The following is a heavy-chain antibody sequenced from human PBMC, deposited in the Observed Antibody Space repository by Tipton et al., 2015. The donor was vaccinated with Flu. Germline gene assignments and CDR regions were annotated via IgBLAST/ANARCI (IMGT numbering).Heavy chain of an antibody. CDR3: AKQVTNGYNWFDP. V-gene: IGHV3-11*04. Sequence: SLRLSCAASGFTLTDYYMSWVRQAPGKGLEWVSLISSSGIPIYYADSVKGRFTISRDNSKNTLYLQMNSLWAVDTAVYFCAKQVTNGYNWFDPWGPGTLVTVSS. D-gene: IGHD4-17*01. CDR2: ISSSGIPI. CDR1: GFTLTDYY. J-gene: IGHJ5*02.